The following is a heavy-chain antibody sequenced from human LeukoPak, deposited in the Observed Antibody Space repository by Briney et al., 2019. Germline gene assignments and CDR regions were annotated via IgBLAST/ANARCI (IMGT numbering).Heavy chain of an antibody. CDR2: IIPILGTA. V-gene: IGHV1-69*13. CDR1: GGTFSSYA. J-gene: IGHJ3*02. Sequence: ASVKVSCKASGGTFSSYAISWVRQAPGQGLEWMGGIIPILGTANYAQKFQGRVTITADESTSTAYMELSSLRSEDTAVYYCASCPTPYDAFDIWGQGTMVTVSS. CDR3: ASCPTPYDAFDI.